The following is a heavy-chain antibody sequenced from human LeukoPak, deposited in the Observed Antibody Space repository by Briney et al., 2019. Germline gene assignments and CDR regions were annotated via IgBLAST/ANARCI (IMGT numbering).Heavy chain of an antibody. CDR2: INPNSGGT. J-gene: IGHJ6*03. V-gene: IGHV1-2*02. Sequence: ASVKVSCKASGYNFTGYYMHWVRQAPGQGLEWMGWINPNSGGTNYAQKFQGRVTMTRDTSISTAYMELSRLRSDDTAVYYCALGYCSSTSCYPYYYMDVWGKGTTVTISS. CDR1: GYNFTGYY. D-gene: IGHD2-2*01. CDR3: ALGYCSSTSCYPYYYMDV.